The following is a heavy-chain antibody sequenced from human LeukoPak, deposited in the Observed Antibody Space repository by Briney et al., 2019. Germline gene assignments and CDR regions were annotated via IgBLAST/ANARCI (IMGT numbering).Heavy chain of an antibody. D-gene: IGHD5-24*01. V-gene: IGHV3-74*01. CDR2: ISHDGFI. J-gene: IGHJ4*02. CDR3: ARDWVYKIDY. Sequence: GGSLRLSCAASGFTFSSYAMHWVRQAPGKGLVWVSRISHDGFISYADSVKGRFTISRDNAKNTLILQMSSLRAEDTAVYYCARDWVYKIDYWGRGTLVTVSS. CDR1: GFTFSSYA.